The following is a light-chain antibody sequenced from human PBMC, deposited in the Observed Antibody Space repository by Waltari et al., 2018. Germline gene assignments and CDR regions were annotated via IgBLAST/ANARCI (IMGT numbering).Light chain of an antibody. J-gene: IGLJ2*01. CDR2: GPD. Sequence: SSDLTPDPSLSVALGQTVRITCPGDSLRRYYASWYQQRPGQAPILVLYGPDNRPSGIPDRFSGSTSGNTASLTITGAQAEDEADYYCHSRETFSTRLFGGGTRLTV. V-gene: IGLV3-19*01. CDR1: SLRRYY. CDR3: HSRETFSTRL.